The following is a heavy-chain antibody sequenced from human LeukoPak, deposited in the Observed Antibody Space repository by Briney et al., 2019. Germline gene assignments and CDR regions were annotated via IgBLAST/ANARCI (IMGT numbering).Heavy chain of an antibody. Sequence: GGSLRLSCAASGFTFSSYAMSWVRQAPGKGLEWVSATSGSGGSTYYADSVKGRFTIPRDNSKNTLYLQMNSLRAEDTAVYYCAAFPTTVVTPDYFDYWGQGTLVTVSS. CDR2: TSGSGGST. D-gene: IGHD4-23*01. V-gene: IGHV3-23*01. CDR3: AAFPTTVVTPDYFDY. CDR1: GFTFSSYA. J-gene: IGHJ4*02.